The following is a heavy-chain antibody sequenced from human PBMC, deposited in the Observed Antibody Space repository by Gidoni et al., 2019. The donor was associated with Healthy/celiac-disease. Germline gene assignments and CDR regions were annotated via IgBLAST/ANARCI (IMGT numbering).Heavy chain of an antibody. CDR3: ARARTRSVATDY. CDR1: GGSFSGYY. V-gene: IGHV4-34*01. J-gene: IGHJ4*02. CDR2: INHSGST. D-gene: IGHD6-19*01. Sequence: QVQLQQWGAGLLKPSETLSLTCAVYGGSFSGYYWRWIRPPPGKGLVWIGEINHSGSTNSHPSLQSRVTISVDTSKNQFSLKLSSVTAADTAVYYCARARTRSVATDYWGQGTLVTVSS.